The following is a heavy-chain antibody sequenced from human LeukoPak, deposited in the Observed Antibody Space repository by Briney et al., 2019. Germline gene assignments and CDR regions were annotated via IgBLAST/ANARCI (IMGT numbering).Heavy chain of an antibody. CDR3: AEGAPRGYSYGSDAFDI. V-gene: IGHV3-23*01. Sequence: PGGSLRLSCAASGFTFSSYAMSWVRQAPGKGLEWVSAISGSGGSTYYGDSVKGRFTTSRDNSKNTLYLQMNSLSAEDTAVYYCAEGAPRGYSYGSDAFDIWGQGTMVTVSS. CDR1: GFTFSSYA. CDR2: ISGSGGST. D-gene: IGHD5-18*01. J-gene: IGHJ3*02.